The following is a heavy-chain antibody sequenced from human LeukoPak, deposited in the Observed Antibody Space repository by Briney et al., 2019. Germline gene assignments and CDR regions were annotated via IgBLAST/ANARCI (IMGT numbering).Heavy chain of an antibody. V-gene: IGHV2-5*01. CDR2: IDWNDSK. CDR1: GFSLTTTGVR. J-gene: IGHJ4*02. D-gene: IGHD6-19*01. Sequence: SGPALVKPTETLTLTCNFSGFSLTTTGVRVGWIRQPPGKAPEWLVAIDWNDSKYYRPSLKNRAAVTKNTSNTQVVLTMTNMDPVDTATYYCAKYGAGWFFDYWGQGVLVTVSS. CDR3: AKYGAGWFFDY.